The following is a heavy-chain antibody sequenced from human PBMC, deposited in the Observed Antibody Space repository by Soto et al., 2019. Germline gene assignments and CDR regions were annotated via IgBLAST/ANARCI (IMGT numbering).Heavy chain of an antibody. Sequence: QVQLQESGPGLVKPSQTLSLTCTVSGGSISSGDYYWSWIHQPPGKGLEWIGYIYYSGSTYYNPSVKSRVTISVDTSKNQFSLKLSSVTAADTAVYYCAVSIGARYFDYWGQGTLVTVSS. CDR3: AVSIGARYFDY. J-gene: IGHJ4*02. CDR2: IYYSGST. D-gene: IGHD6-6*01. CDR1: GGSISSGDYY. V-gene: IGHV4-30-4*01.